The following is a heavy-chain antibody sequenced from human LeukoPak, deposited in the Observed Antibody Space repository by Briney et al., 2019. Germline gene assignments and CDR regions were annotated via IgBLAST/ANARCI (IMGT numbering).Heavy chain of an antibody. CDR2: IYHSGST. D-gene: IGHD6-13*01. J-gene: IGHJ5*02. CDR3: ARDTAAGTSWFDP. Sequence: TLSLTCAVSGGSISSGGYSWSWIRQPPGKGLEWIGYIYHSGSTYYNPSLKSRVTISVDGSKNQFSLKLSSVTAADTAVYYCARDTAAGTSWFDPWGQGTLVTVSS. V-gene: IGHV4-30-2*01. CDR1: GGSISSGGYS.